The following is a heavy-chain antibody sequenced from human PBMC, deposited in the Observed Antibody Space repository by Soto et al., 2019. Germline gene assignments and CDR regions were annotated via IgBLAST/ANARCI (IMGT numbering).Heavy chain of an antibody. V-gene: IGHV4-59*01. D-gene: IGHD3-10*01. CDR3: ARATPVPTRSYFES. J-gene: IGHJ4*02. Sequence: SETLSLTCSGSYGSISNFYWSWLRQPPGKGLVGIGYISSSGNTNYNPSLKSRVSIAVDTSKNQFGVNLTSGTAAGTGVYYCARATPVPTRSYFESWVQGTQVT. CDR1: YGSISNFY. CDR2: ISSSGNT.